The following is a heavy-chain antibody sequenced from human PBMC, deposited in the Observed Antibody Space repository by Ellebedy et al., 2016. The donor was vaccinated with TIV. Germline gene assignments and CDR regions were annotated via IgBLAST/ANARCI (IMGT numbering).Heavy chain of an antibody. D-gene: IGHD1-14*01. CDR3: AKLGHRATPDDS. CDR1: AYSFINYW. Sequence: GESLKISCQGSAYSFINYWIVWVRQMPGRGLEWMGIIDLSDSDTRYSPSFQGQDTISADRSVTTAYLHFNSLKPSDTAVYYCAKLGHRATPDDSWGQGTLVTVSS. V-gene: IGHV5-51*01. CDR2: IDLSDSDT. J-gene: IGHJ4*02.